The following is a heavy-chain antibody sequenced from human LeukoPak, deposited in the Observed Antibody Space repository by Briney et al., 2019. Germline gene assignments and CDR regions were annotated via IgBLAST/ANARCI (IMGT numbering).Heavy chain of an antibody. CDR1: GFTFSSYS. Sequence: GGSLRLSCAASGFTFSSYSMNWVRQAPGKGLEWVSSISSSSSYIYYADSVKGRFTISRDNAKNSLYLQMNSLRAEDTAVYYCATSAAAGTLDPWGQGTLVTVSS. CDR3: ATSAAAGTLDP. V-gene: IGHV3-21*01. J-gene: IGHJ5*02. D-gene: IGHD6-13*01. CDR2: ISSSSSYI.